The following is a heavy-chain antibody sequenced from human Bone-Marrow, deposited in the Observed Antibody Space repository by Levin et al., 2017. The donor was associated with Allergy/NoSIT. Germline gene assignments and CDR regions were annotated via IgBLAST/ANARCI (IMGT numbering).Heavy chain of an antibody. D-gene: IGHD2-15*01. CDR1: GFTFNNYA. CDR2: ISRFGDKI. CDR3: AKSRDDGCSAGSCSLPDW. Sequence: QSGESLKISCAASGFTFNNYAMRWVRQAPGKGLEWVSLISRFGDKIYYADSVKGRFTISRDNSKNALFLQMNNLRAEDTAVYYCAKSRDDGCSAGSCSLPDWWGQGTLVTVSS. V-gene: IGHV3-23*01. J-gene: IGHJ4*02.